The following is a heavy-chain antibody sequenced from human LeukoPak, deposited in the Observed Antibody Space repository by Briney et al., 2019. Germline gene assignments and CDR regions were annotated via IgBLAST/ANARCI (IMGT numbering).Heavy chain of an antibody. CDR2: INHSGST. Sequence: SETLSLTCADPGGSFSGYYWSWIRHPPGKGLEWIGEINHSGSTNYNPSLKRRVTISVDTSKNQFSLKLSSVTAADTAVYYCARFTMVRGVMPGFDYWGQGTLVTVSS. V-gene: IGHV4-34*01. CDR3: ARFTMVRGVMPGFDY. J-gene: IGHJ4*02. CDR1: GGSFSGYY. D-gene: IGHD3-10*01.